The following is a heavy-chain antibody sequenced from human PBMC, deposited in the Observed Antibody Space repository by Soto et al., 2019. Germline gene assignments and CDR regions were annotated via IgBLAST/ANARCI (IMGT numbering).Heavy chain of an antibody. Sequence: EVQLVESGGGLVQPGGSLRLSCTASGFIVSDTYVNWVRQAPGKGLEWVSVISKRGDTHYADSVRGRFSLSRDISDNTLHLQMNNLRGEATAVYYCAREPRYCRGGSCSITGDAYDIWGQGTMVTVSS. CDR3: AREPRYCRGGSCSITGDAYDI. CDR2: ISKRGDT. D-gene: IGHD2-15*01. CDR1: GFIVSDTY. V-gene: IGHV3-66*01. J-gene: IGHJ3*02.